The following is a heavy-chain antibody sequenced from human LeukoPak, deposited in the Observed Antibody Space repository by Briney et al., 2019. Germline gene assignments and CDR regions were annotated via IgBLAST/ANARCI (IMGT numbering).Heavy chain of an antibody. J-gene: IGHJ4*02. V-gene: IGHV4-59*01. CDR2: IYYSGST. Sequence: SETLSLTCTVSGGSISSYYWSWIRQPPGKGLEWIGYIYYSGSTNYNPSLKSRVTISVDTSKNQLSLKLSSVTAADTAVYYCARNYGDFLLFDYWGQGTLVTVSS. CDR1: GGSISSYY. CDR3: ARNYGDFLLFDY. D-gene: IGHD4-17*01.